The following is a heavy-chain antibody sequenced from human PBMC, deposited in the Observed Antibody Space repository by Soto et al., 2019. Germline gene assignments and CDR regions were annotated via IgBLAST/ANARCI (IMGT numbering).Heavy chain of an antibody. D-gene: IGHD2-15*01. J-gene: IGHJ4*02. V-gene: IGHV4-34*01. CDR2: IKDGGST. CDR1: GGSFTGYY. Sequence: QVQLQQWGAGLLKPSETLSLTCAVNGGSFTGYYWSWVRQPPGQGLEWIGEIKDGGSTNSSPSLRSRVTISADTSKKQFSLKVASVTAADTAVYYCARGQEGVVATHWDQGTLVTVSS. CDR3: ARGQEGVVATH.